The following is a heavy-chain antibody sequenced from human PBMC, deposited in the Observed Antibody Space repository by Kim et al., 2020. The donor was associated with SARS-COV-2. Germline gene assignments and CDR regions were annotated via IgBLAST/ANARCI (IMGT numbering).Heavy chain of an antibody. D-gene: IGHD1-1*01. V-gene: IGHV3-15*01. CDR3: TTDFTGTTGIYYYYGMDV. CDR1: GFTFSNAW. J-gene: IGHJ6*02. CDR2: IKSKTDGGTT. Sequence: GGSLRLSCAASGFTFSNAWMSWVRQAPGKGLEWVGRIKSKTDGGTTDYAAPVKGRFTISRDDSKNTLYLQMNSLKTEDTAVYYCTTDFTGTTGIYYYYGMDVWGQGTTVTVSS.